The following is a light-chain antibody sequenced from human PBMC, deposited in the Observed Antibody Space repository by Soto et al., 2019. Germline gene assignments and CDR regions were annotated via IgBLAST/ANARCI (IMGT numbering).Light chain of an antibody. CDR2: GAS. CDR3: QQYDRSPFT. J-gene: IGKJ5*01. V-gene: IGKV3-20*01. CDR1: QSVSRTY. Sequence: EIVLTQSPGTLSLSPGERATLSCRASQSVSRTYLAWYQQTPGQAPRLLIYGASNRATGVPDRFSGSGSGTDFTLTISGLEPEDVAVYYCQQYDRSPFTFGQGTRLEIK.